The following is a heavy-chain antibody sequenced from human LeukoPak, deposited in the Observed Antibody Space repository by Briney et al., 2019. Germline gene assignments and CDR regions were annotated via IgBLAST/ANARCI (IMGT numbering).Heavy chain of an antibody. J-gene: IGHJ3*02. V-gene: IGHV3-9*01. Sequence: GGSLRLSCAASGFTFDDYAMHSVRQAPGKGLWWVSGINWNSNNIGYADSLKGRFTISRDNAKNSMYLQMNSLRAEDTALYYCAKGGYSSGWSISGDAFDIWGQGTMVTVSS. CDR1: GFTFDDYA. D-gene: IGHD6-19*01. CDR3: AKGGYSSGWSISGDAFDI. CDR2: INWNSNNI.